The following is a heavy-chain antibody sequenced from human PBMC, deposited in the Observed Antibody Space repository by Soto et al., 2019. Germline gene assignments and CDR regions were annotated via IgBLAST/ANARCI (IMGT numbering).Heavy chain of an antibody. D-gene: IGHD3-3*01. CDR3: TRELHYDVWSGFPYYYYYMDV. Sequence: GGSLRLSCTASGFTFGDYAMSWFRQAPGKGLEWVGFIRSKAYGGTTEYAASVKGRFTISRDDSKSIAYLQMNSLKTEDTAVYYCTRELHYDVWSGFPYYYYYMDVWGKGTTVTVSS. CDR1: GFTFGDYA. V-gene: IGHV3-49*03. CDR2: IRSKAYGGTT. J-gene: IGHJ6*03.